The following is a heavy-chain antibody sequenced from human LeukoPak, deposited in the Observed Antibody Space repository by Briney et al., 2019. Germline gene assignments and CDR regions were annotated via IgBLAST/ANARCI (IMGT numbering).Heavy chain of an antibody. Sequence: GGSLRLSCAASGFTFSTYAMSWVRQAPGKGLEWVSGISGSGGSTYYADSVKGRFTISRDNSKNTLYLQMNSLRAEDTAVYYCAKGRDGYDLKWGQGTLVTVSS. CDR2: ISGSGGST. D-gene: IGHD5-12*01. V-gene: IGHV3-23*01. CDR3: AKGRDGYDLK. J-gene: IGHJ4*02. CDR1: GFTFSTYA.